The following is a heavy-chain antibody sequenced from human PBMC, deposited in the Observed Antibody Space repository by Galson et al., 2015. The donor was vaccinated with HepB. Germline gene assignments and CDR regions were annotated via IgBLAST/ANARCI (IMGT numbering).Heavy chain of an antibody. D-gene: IGHD2-2*01. Sequence: SLRLSCAASGFTFSSYSMNWVRQAPGKGLEWVSSISSSSSYIYYADSVKGRFTISRDNAKNSLYLQMNSLRAEDTAVYYCARADIVVVPADQEYYYGMDVWGQGTTVIVSS. CDR1: GFTFSSYS. CDR2: ISSSSSYI. CDR3: ARADIVVVPADQEYYYGMDV. V-gene: IGHV3-21*01. J-gene: IGHJ6*02.